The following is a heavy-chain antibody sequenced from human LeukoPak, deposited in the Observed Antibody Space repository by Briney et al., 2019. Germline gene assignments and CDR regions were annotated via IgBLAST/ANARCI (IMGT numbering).Heavy chain of an antibody. D-gene: IGHD3-22*01. V-gene: IGHV4-59*01. Sequence: PSETLSLTCTVSGGSISSYYWSWIRQPPGKGLEWIGYIYYSGSTNYNPSLKSRVTISVDTSKNQFSLKLSSVTAADTAVYYCARGDSSGYLLFDYWGQGTLVTVSS. J-gene: IGHJ4*02. CDR2: IYYSGST. CDR3: ARGDSSGYLLFDY. CDR1: GGSISSYY.